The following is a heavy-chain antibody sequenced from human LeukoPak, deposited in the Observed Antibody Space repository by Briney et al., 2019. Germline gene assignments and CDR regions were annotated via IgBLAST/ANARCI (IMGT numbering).Heavy chain of an antibody. CDR2: INSDGSSI. V-gene: IGHV3-74*01. J-gene: IGHJ5*02. Sequence: GSLRLSCAASGFTFSSCWMYWVRQAPGKGLVWVSRINSDGSSITYADSVKGRFTISRDNAKNTLYLQMNSLRAEDTAVYYCARASGYSNNWFDPWGQGTLVTVSS. CDR1: GFTFSSCW. CDR3: ARASGYSNNWFDP. D-gene: IGHD6-13*01.